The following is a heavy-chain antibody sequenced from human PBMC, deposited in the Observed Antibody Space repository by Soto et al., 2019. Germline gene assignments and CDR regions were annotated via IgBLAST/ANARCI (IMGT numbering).Heavy chain of an antibody. CDR2: ISGSGGST. J-gene: IGHJ4*02. Sequence: GGSLRLSCAASGCTFSSYAMSWVRQAPGKGLEWVSAISGSGGSTYYADSVKGRFTISRDNSKNTLYLQMNSLRAEDTAVYYCAKAGFADILTGTFDYWGQGTLVTVSS. D-gene: IGHD3-9*01. CDR1: GCTFSSYA. CDR3: AKAGFADILTGTFDY. V-gene: IGHV3-23*01.